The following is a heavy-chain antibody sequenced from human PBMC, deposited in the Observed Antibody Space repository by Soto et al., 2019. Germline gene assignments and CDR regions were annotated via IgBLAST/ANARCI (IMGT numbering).Heavy chain of an antibody. D-gene: IGHD6-19*01. CDR1: GFTFSSYA. Sequence: GGSLRLSCAASGFTFSSYAMSWVRQAPGKGLEWVSGISGSGDSTYYADSVKGRFTISRDNSKNTLYLQMNSLRAEDTAVYYCAKGAPGIAVAGKGYFQHGGRGTLVT. V-gene: IGHV3-23*01. J-gene: IGHJ1*01. CDR3: AKGAPGIAVAGKGYFQH. CDR2: ISGSGDST.